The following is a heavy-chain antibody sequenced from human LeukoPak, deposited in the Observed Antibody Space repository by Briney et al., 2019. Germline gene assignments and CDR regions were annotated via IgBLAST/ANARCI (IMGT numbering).Heavy chain of an antibody. CDR1: GYTFTSYG. D-gene: IGHD3-22*01. J-gene: IGHJ6*02. CDR2: ISAYNGNT. CDR3: ARDASSYDSSGYYYYYGMDV. Sequence: ASVKVSCKASGYTFTSYGISWVRQAPGQGLEWTGWISAYNGNTNYAQKLQGRVTMTTDTSTSTAYMELRSLRSDDTAVYYCARDASSYDSSGYYYYYGMDVWGQGTTVTVSS. V-gene: IGHV1-18*01.